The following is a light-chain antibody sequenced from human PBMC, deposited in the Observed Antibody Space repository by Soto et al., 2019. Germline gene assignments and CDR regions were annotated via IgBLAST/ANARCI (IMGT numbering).Light chain of an antibody. V-gene: IGKV3-20*01. Sequence: ETVLTQSPGTLSLSPGERATLSYRASQSVSSSYLAWYQQRPGQAPRLLIYGASSRATGIPDRFSGSGSGTDFTLTINRLEPEDFAAYYCQQYSSSPRTFGQGTKFEIK. CDR3: QQYSSSPRT. CDR1: QSVSSSY. CDR2: GAS. J-gene: IGKJ2*01.